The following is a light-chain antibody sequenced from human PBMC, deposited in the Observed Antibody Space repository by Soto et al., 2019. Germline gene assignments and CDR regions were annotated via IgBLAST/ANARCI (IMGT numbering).Light chain of an antibody. CDR2: GAS. J-gene: IGKJ1*01. Sequence: ESVLTQSPGTLSLSPGEKTTLSCRASQSITNNYLAWYQQKPGRAPRLLIYGASIRATGIPGRFSGSGSGTDFTLTISRLEPEDFAVYYCQMYGSAPPGTFGQGTKVAIK. CDR3: QMYGSAPPGT. CDR1: QSITNNY. V-gene: IGKV3-20*01.